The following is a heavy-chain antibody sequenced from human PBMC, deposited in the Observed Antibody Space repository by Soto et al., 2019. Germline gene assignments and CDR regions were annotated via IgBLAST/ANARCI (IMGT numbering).Heavy chain of an antibody. V-gene: IGHV1-8*01. Sequence: ASVKVSWKASGYTFTSYDINWVRQATGQRLEWMGWMNPNSGNTGYAQKFQGRVTMTRNTSISTAYMELSSLRSEDTAVYYCARLGRIQLWFSNYYYGMDVWDQGTTVTFSS. CDR3: ARLGRIQLWFSNYYYGMDV. D-gene: IGHD5-18*01. J-gene: IGHJ6*02. CDR2: MNPNSGNT. CDR1: GYTFTSYD.